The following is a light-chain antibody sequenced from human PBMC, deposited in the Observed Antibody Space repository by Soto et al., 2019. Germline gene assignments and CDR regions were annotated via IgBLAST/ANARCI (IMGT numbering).Light chain of an antibody. CDR3: QQYSTSPIS. V-gene: IGKV3-20*01. J-gene: IGKJ5*01. Sequence: ENVLTQSPGTLSLSPGERTTLSCRASQVTSRYLSWYQQRPGQAPRLHIYGASSRATGISDRFSGSGFGTDFTLTFISLEPEDFSVYYCQQYSTSPISFGQGTRLEIK. CDR2: GAS. CDR1: QVTSRY.